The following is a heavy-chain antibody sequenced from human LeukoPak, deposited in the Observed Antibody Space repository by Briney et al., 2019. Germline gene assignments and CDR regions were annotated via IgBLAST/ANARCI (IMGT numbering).Heavy chain of an antibody. V-gene: IGHV5-51*01. CDR2: IYPGDSDT. Sequence: GVSLKISCKGSGYSFTSYWIGWVRQMPGKGLEWMGIIYPGDSDTRYSPSFQGQVTISADKSISTAYLQWSSLKASDTAMYYCARRITMVRGVIAYFDYWGQGTLVTVSS. D-gene: IGHD3-10*01. CDR3: ARRITMVRGVIAYFDY. J-gene: IGHJ4*02. CDR1: GYSFTSYW.